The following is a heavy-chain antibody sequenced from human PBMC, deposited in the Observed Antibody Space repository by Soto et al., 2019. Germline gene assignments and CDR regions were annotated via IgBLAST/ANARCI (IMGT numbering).Heavy chain of an antibody. V-gene: IGHV3-9*01. CDR1: GFNFEDYA. J-gene: IGHJ4*02. Sequence: EVQLVESGGGLVQPGRSLRLSCAASGFNFEDYAMHWVRQVPGRGLEWVSGITWNSGTIAYADSGKGRLTVSRDNAKNSLYLEMNSLRPDDTAFYYCAKDIRVGFSRGWGEWGQGTLVTVSS. D-gene: IGHD6-19*01. CDR3: AKDIRVGFSRGWGE. CDR2: ITWNSGTI.